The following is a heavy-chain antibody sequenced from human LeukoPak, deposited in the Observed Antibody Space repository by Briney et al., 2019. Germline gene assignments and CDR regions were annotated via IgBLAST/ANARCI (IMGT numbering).Heavy chain of an antibody. Sequence: ASVTVSCKASGYTFTSYYMHWVRQAPGQGLEWMGIINPSGGSTSYAQKFQGRVTMTRDTSTSTVYMELSSLRSEDTAVYYCARDQGWYGDYAGLIDYWGQGTLVTVSS. J-gene: IGHJ4*02. CDR1: GYTFTSYY. CDR2: INPSGGST. V-gene: IGHV1-46*01. D-gene: IGHD4-17*01. CDR3: ARDQGWYGDYAGLIDY.